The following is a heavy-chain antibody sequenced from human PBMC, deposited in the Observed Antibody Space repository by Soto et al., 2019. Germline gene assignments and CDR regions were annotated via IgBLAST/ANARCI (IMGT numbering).Heavy chain of an antibody. V-gene: IGHV1-69*13. J-gene: IGHJ5*02. CDR3: VRYLWNGGPFDP. Sequence: SVKVSCKASGGTFSSYAISWVRQAPGQGLEWMGGIIPIFGTANYAQKFQGRVTITADESTSTAYMELSSLSSEDTAVYYCVRYLWNGGPFDPWGPGILVTVSS. CDR1: GGTFSSYA. CDR2: IIPIFGTA. D-gene: IGHD2-21*01.